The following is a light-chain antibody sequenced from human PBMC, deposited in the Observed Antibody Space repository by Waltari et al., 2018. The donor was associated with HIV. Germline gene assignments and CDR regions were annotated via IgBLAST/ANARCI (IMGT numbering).Light chain of an antibody. J-gene: IGLJ2*01. CDR3: QSYDSSLVI. V-gene: IGLV1-40*01. Sequence: QSVLTQPPSVSGAPGQRVTISCTGSSSNVGAGYDVQWYQQLPGTTPKLLIYGNNNGPSGVPDRFSGSKSGTSASRAITGLQADDEADYYCQSYDSSLVIFGGGTKLTVL. CDR1: SSNVGAGYD. CDR2: GNN.